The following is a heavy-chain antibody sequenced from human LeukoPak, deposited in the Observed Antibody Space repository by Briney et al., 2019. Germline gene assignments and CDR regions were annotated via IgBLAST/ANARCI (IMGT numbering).Heavy chain of an antibody. CDR2: IYYSGST. D-gene: IGHD2-15*01. CDR1: GGSISSYY. V-gene: IGHV4-59*01. J-gene: IGHJ6*02. CDR3: ARGAGATPYYYGMDV. Sequence: SETLSLTCTVSGGSISSYYWSWIRQPPGKGLEWIGYIYYSGSTNYNPSLKSRVTISVDTSKNQFSLKLSSVTAADTAVYYCARGAGATPYYYGMDVWGQGTTVTVSS.